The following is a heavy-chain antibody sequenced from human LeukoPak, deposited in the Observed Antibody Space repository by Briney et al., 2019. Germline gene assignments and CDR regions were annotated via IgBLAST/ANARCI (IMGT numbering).Heavy chain of an antibody. D-gene: IGHD1-1*01. Sequence: GGSLRLSCAASGFSFSDYYVSWIRQAPGKGLECVSYISSRGTTIYYADSVKGRFTISRDDSKNTLYLQMISLRPEDTAMYYCATDYSWTFDCWGQGTQVTVSS. V-gene: IGHV3-11*04. CDR2: ISSRGTTI. CDR1: GFSFSDYY. CDR3: ATDYSWTFDC. J-gene: IGHJ4*02.